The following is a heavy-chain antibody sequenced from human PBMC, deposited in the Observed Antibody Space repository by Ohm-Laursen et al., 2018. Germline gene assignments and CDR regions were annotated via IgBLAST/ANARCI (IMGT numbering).Heavy chain of an antibody. D-gene: IGHD3-10*01. CDR1: GFTFSSYG. CDR2: ISYDGSNK. CDR3: AKKFRFGSGSYVTDY. V-gene: IGHV3-30*18. Sequence: SLRLSCAASGFTFSSYGMHWVRQAPGKGLEWVAVISYDGSNKYYADSVKGRFTISRDNSKNTLYLQMNSLRAEDTAVYYCAKKFRFGSGSYVTDYWGQGTLVTVSS. J-gene: IGHJ4*02.